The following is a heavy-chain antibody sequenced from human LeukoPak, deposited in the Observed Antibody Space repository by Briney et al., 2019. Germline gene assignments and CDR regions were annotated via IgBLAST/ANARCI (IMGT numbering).Heavy chain of an antibody. V-gene: IGHV4-39*01. J-gene: IGHJ4*02. CDR2: IYYSGST. D-gene: IGHD1-26*01. Sequence: PSETLSLTCTVSGGSIISSSYYRGWIRQPPGKGLEWIGSIYYSGSTYYNPSLKSRVTISVDTSKNQFSLKLSSVTAADTAVYYCARMIDHPPSGSYSDFDYWGQGTLVTVSS. CDR3: ARMIDHPPSGSYSDFDY. CDR1: GGSIISSSYY.